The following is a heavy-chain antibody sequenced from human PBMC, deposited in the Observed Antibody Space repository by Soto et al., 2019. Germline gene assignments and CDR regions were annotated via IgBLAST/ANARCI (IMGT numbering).Heavy chain of an antibody. D-gene: IGHD4-17*01. J-gene: IGHJ2*01. CDR3: ARDEGGGDYVWYFDL. V-gene: IGHV1-69*12. Sequence: QIQLVQSGAEVKTPGSSVKVSCKASGGTFSSYAMSWVRQAPGQGLEWMGGIIPIFGTANYAQKFQGRVTITADESTSTAYMELSSLRSEDTAVYYCARDEGGGDYVWYFDLWGRGTLVTVSS. CDR1: GGTFSSYA. CDR2: IIPIFGTA.